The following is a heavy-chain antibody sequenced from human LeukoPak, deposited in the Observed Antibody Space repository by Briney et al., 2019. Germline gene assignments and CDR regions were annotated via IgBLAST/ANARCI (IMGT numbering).Heavy chain of an antibody. CDR2: IYYSGST. J-gene: IGHJ3*02. CDR3: ARVTSPHAFDI. Sequence: SETLSLTCTVSGGSISSYYWSWIRQPPGKGLEWIGYIYYSGSTNYNPSLKSRVAISVDTSKNQFSLTLSSVTAADTAVYYCARVTSPHAFDIWGQGTMVTVSS. D-gene: IGHD2-21*02. V-gene: IGHV4-59*01. CDR1: GGSISSYY.